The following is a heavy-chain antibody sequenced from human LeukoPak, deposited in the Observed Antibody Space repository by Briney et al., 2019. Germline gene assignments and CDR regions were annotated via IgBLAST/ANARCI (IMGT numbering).Heavy chain of an antibody. Sequence: PGGSLRLSCAASGFCVSSYGMTWVRQAPGKGLEWVSTISGSDGSTYFADSVKGRFTISRDNSKNTLFLQMNSLRAEDTAVYYCAKGSGSYYPNFDYWGQGTLVTVSS. J-gene: IGHJ4*02. CDR1: GFCVSSYG. CDR3: AKGSGSYYPNFDY. V-gene: IGHV3-23*01. D-gene: IGHD1-26*01. CDR2: ISGSDGST.